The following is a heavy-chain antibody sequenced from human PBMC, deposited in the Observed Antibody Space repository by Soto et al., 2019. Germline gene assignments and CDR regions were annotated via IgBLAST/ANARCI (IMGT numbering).Heavy chain of an antibody. CDR3: VRWPSDHKLRLVEWPYGDY. CDR1: GFIVSSNQ. J-gene: IGHJ4*02. Sequence: GGSMRLSCVASGFIVSSNQMSWVRQAPGKGLEWVSVIYSGHTTYYADSVEGRFTISRDDSKNPLYLQMNSVRVEDTAVYYCVRWPSDHKLRLVEWPYGDYWGQGALVT. CDR2: IYSGHTT. V-gene: IGHV3-53*01. D-gene: IGHD3-3*01.